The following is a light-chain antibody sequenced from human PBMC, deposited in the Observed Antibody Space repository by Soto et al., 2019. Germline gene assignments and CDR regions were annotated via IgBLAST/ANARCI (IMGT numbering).Light chain of an antibody. J-gene: IGLJ2*01. Sequence: QSALTQPASVSGSPGQSITISCTGTGSDVGGYNYVSWYQQHPGKAPKVMIYDVSKRPSGISNRFSGSKSGNTASLTISGPQIEDEADYYCSSYTSGSTRVVFGGGTKLTVL. V-gene: IGLV2-14*03. CDR2: DVS. CDR3: SSYTSGSTRVV. CDR1: GSDVGGYNY.